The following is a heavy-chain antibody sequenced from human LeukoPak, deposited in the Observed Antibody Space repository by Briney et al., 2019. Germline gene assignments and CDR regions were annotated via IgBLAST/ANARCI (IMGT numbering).Heavy chain of an antibody. CDR2: IYPDDSDT. CDR1: GYSFTTYW. J-gene: IGHJ4*02. CDR3: ARGDYGDFRVFYTLFDY. V-gene: IGHV5-51*01. D-gene: IGHD4-17*01. Sequence: GESLQISCKGSGYSFTTYWIGWVRQMPGKGLEWMGIIYPDDSDTKYSPSFQGQDTISADTSISTAYLQWSSLKASDTAMYYCARGDYGDFRVFYTLFDYWGQGTLVTVSS.